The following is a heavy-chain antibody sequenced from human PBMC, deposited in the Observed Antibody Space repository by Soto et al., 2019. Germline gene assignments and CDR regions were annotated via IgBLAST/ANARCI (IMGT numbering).Heavy chain of an antibody. V-gene: IGHV1-69*01. CDR3: ARVSYDSSGYYSLFYYFDY. J-gene: IGHJ4*02. CDR2: IIPIFGTA. Sequence: QVQLVQSGAEVKKPGSSVKVSCKASGGTFSSYAISWVRQAPGQGLEWMGGIIPIFGTANYAQKFQGRVTITADESTSTAYMELSSLRSEDTDVYYCARVSYDSSGYYSLFYYFDYWGQGTLVTVSS. CDR1: GGTFSSYA. D-gene: IGHD3-22*01.